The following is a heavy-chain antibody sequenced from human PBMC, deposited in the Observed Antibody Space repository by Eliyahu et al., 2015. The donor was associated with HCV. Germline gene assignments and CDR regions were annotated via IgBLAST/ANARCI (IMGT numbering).Heavy chain of an antibody. CDR3: ARGGITIFGY. Sequence: QVQLVQSGAEVKKPGASVKVSCKASGYTFTSYGISWVRQAPGQGLEWMGWISAYNGNTNYAQKLQGRGHHDHKPTPSTAYMELRSLRSDDTAVYYCARGGITIFGYWGQGTLVTVSS. V-gene: IGHV1-18*04. J-gene: IGHJ4*02. D-gene: IGHD3-3*01. CDR1: GYTFTSYG. CDR2: ISAYNGNT.